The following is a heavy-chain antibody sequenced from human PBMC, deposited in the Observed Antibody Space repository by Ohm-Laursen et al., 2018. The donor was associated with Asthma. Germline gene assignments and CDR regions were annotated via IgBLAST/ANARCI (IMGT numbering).Heavy chain of an antibody. CDR2: ISSSSSYI. Sequence: GSLRLSCTASGFTFSSYSMNWVRQAPGKGLEWVSSISSSSSYIYYADSVKGRFTISRDNSKNTLYLQMNSLRAEDTAVYYCAKEVAAAGTREVYFDYWGQGTLVTVSS. J-gene: IGHJ4*02. V-gene: IGHV3-21*04. CDR1: GFTFSSYS. CDR3: AKEVAAAGTREVYFDY. D-gene: IGHD6-13*01.